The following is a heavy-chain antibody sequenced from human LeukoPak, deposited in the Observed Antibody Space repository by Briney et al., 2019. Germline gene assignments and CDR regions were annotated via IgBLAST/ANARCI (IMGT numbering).Heavy chain of an antibody. Sequence: GGSLRLSCAASGFTFSSYGMHWVRQAPGKGLEWVAFIRYDGSNKYYADSVKGRFTISRDNSKNTLYLQMNSLRAEDTAVYYCATRPKTHLKYCFDYWGQGTLVTVSS. J-gene: IGHJ4*02. V-gene: IGHV3-30*02. D-gene: IGHD1-1*01. CDR2: IRYDGSNK. CDR3: ATRPKTHLKYCFDY. CDR1: GFTFSSYG.